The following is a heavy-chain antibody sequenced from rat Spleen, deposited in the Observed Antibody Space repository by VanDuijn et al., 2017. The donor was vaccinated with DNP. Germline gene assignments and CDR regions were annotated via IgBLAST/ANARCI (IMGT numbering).Heavy chain of an antibody. D-gene: IGHD1-11*01. J-gene: IGHJ3*01. CDR2: ISNGGIT. Sequence: QVQLRESGPGLVQPSQTLSLTCTVSGFSVTNFGVNWVRQPPGKGLEWIAAISNGGITYYKSALRSRLSISRDTSKNQVFLKMNGLQTEDTAFYFCTREGTALFAYWGQGTLVTVSS. CDR1: GFSVTNFG. V-gene: IGHV2S12*01. CDR3: TREGTALFAY.